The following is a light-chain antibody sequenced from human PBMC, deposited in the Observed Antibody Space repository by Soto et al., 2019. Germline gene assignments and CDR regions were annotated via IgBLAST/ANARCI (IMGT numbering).Light chain of an antibody. CDR3: PKYNRAPRT. CDR1: QDISNY. CDR2: AAS. J-gene: IGKJ1*01. Sequence: DIQMTQSPSSLSASVGDRVTITCRASQDISNYLAWYQQKPGKVPKLLIYAASTLQSGVPSRFSGSGSGTDFTLTISRLQPEDVATYFCPKYNRAPRTFGQGTKVEIK. V-gene: IGKV1-27*01.